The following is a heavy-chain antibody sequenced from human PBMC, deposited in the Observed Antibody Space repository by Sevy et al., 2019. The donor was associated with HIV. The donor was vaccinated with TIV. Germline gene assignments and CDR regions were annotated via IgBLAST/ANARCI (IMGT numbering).Heavy chain of an antibody. CDR1: GGTFSSYA. Sequence: ASVKVSCKASGGTFSSYAISWVRQAPGQGLEWMGGIIPIFGTANYAQKFQGRVTITADESTSTAYMELSSLRSEDTAVYYCATTKDYYESYGSPFDYWGQGTLVTVSS. CDR2: IIPIFGTA. J-gene: IGHJ4*02. D-gene: IGHD3-22*01. V-gene: IGHV1-69*13. CDR3: ATTKDYYESYGSPFDY.